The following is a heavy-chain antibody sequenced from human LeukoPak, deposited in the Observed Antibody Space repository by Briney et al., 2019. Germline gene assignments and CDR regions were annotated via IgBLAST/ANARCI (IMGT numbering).Heavy chain of an antibody. CDR1: GGSISSSSYY. CDR3: ARHSARSGPNYFDY. Sequence: ETLSLTCTVSGGSISSSSYYWGWIRQPPGKGLEWIGSIYYSGSTYYNPSLKSRVTISVDTSKNQFSLKLSSVTAADTAVYYCARHSARSGPNYFDYWGQGTLVTVSS. V-gene: IGHV4-39*01. J-gene: IGHJ4*02. CDR2: IYYSGST. D-gene: IGHD6-19*01.